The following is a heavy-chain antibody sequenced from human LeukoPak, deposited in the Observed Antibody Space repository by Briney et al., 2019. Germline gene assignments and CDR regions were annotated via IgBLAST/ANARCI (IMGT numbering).Heavy chain of an antibody. CDR3: ARVWFKNGRGDYFDY. CDR1: GFTFSTHW. D-gene: IGHD2-21*01. J-gene: IGHJ4*02. Sequence: GVSLRLSCAVSGFTFSTHWMHWVRQAPGKGLVWVSRTNSDETITTYADSVKGRFTISRDNAKNTLYLQMNSLRAEDTAVYYCARVWFKNGRGDYFDYWGQGTLVTVSS. V-gene: IGHV3-74*01. CDR2: TNSDETIT.